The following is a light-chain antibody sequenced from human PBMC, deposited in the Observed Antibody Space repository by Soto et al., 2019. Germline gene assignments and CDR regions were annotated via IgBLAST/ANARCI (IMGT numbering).Light chain of an antibody. CDR3: QQYNNWPPWT. Sequence: ETVMTQSPATLSVSPGERATLSCRASQSVSSKLAWYQQKPGQAPRLLMYGASTRATGIPARLSGSGSGTEFTLTISSLQSEDFAVYYCQQYNNWPPWTFGQGTKVEIK. J-gene: IGKJ1*01. CDR1: QSVSSK. CDR2: GAS. V-gene: IGKV3-15*01.